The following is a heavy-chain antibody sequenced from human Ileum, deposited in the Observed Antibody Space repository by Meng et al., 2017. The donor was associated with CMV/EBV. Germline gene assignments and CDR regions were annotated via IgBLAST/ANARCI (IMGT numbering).Heavy chain of an antibody. J-gene: IGHJ4*02. Sequence: ELYLVESGGDLVQPGGSLSLSCAASGFTFSAYWMSWVRQAPGKGLEWVANIKEDGGERYYVDSVKGRFTISRDNAKNSLYLEMGSLTVEDTAVYYCAKDKQWHFDYWGQGILVTVSS. CDR3: AKDKQWHFDY. V-gene: IGHV3-7*01. CDR2: IKEDGGER. D-gene: IGHD6-19*01. CDR1: GFTFSAYW.